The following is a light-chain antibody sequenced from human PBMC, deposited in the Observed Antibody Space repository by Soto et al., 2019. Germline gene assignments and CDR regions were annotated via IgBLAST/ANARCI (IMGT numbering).Light chain of an antibody. J-gene: IGLJ2*01. CDR1: SNNIGSYTL. Sequence: QSALAQPASVSGSPGQSITISCTGTSNNIGSYTLVSWYQQLPTKAPKLIIYEASKRPSGVSDRFSASKSGNSAYLTISGVQAEDEATYYCCSYAGITTFVVFGGGTKLTVL. CDR2: EAS. V-gene: IGLV2-23*02. CDR3: CSYAGITTFVV.